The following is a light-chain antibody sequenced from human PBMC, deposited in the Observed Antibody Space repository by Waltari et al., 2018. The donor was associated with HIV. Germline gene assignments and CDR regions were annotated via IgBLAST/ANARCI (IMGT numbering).Light chain of an antibody. CDR2: DTN. CDR3: QSYDMSQSGSLV. J-gene: IGLJ2*01. CDR1: RSNIGAGFD. Sequence: QSVLTQPPSVSGAPGQRVTIACTGTRSNIGAGFDVHWYQQIPGNAPKLLIYDTNLRPSGVPDRFSGSKSGTSASLAITGLQSEDEADYYCQSYDMSQSGSLVFGGGTKLTVL. V-gene: IGLV1-40*01.